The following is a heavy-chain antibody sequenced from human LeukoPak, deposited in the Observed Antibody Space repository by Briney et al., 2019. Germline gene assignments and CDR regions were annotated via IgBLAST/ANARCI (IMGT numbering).Heavy chain of an antibody. Sequence: GGSLRLSCAASVFTFSSYAMSSVRQAPGRGLGWVSAISGSGGSTYYADSVKGRFTISRDNSKNTLYLQMNSLRVEDTAVYYCAKVIAAAAVYYFHYWGQGSLGTVS. CDR3: AKVIAAAAVYYFHY. CDR2: ISGSGGST. V-gene: IGHV3-23*01. J-gene: IGHJ4*02. CDR1: VFTFSSYA. D-gene: IGHD6-13*01.